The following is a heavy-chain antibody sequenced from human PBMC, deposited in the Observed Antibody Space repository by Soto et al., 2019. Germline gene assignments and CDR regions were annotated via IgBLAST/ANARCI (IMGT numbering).Heavy chain of an antibody. Sequence: SETLSLTCTVSGDSMSNTNWWSWVRQPPGKGLEWIGEIYHSGSTNYNPSFKSRVTISVDKSKNQFSLNLTSVTAADTAVYYCAKRTLRRLRFVETHWGQGTLVTVSS. V-gene: IGHV4-4*02. J-gene: IGHJ4*02. CDR1: GDSMSNTNW. CDR2: IYHSGST. D-gene: IGHD3-3*01. CDR3: AKRTLRRLRFVETH.